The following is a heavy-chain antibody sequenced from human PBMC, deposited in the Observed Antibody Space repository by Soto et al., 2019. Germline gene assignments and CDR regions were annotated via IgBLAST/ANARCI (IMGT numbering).Heavy chain of an antibody. J-gene: IGHJ4*02. D-gene: IGHD3-9*01. CDR3: AKALVRYDNAPFDC. CDR1: GFTFSSYG. Sequence: GGSLRLSCAASGFTFSSYGMHWVRQAPGKGLEWVAVISYDGSNKYYADSAKGRFTISRDNSKNTLYLQMNSLRAEDTAVYYCAKALVRYDNAPFDCWGQGTLVTVSS. CDR2: ISYDGSNK. V-gene: IGHV3-30*18.